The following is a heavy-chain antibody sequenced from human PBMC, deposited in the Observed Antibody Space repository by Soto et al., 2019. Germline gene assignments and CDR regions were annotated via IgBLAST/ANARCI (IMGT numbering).Heavy chain of an antibody. D-gene: IGHD3-16*01. CDR3: TRDGSYPWASPYYYYMDV. V-gene: IGHV3-49*03. CDR1: GFTFGDYA. Sequence: PGGSLRLSCTASGFTFGDYAMSWFRQAPGKGLEWVGFIRSKAYGGTTEYAASVKGRFTISRDDSKSIAYLQMNSLKTEDTAVYYFTRDGSYPWASPYYYYMDVWGKGTTVTVSS. J-gene: IGHJ6*03. CDR2: IRSKAYGGTT.